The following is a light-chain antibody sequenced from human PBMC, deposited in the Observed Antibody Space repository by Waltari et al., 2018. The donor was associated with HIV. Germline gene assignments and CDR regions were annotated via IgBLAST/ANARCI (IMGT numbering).Light chain of an antibody. V-gene: IGLV4-69*01. CDR3: QTWGSGIWV. J-gene: IGLJ3*02. CDR2: VYNDGSH. CDR1: SDFSDYA. Sequence: QRVLTQSPSASASLGASVTLTCTLSSDFSDYAIAWHQQHPETVPRYLMKVYNDGSHYTGAGTPDRFSGSSSGAERYLIISSLQSEDEADYYCQTWGSGIWVFGGGTKLTVL.